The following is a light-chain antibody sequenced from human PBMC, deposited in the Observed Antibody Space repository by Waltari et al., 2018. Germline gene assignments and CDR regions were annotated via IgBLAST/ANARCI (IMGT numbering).Light chain of an antibody. J-gene: IGKJ4*01. V-gene: IGKV1-16*01. Sequence: DIQMTQSPSSLSASVGDSVTITCRASQDIDIYLAWFQQKSGKAPRSLIYGASNLQSGVPSRFSGSGSGTDFTLTIYSLQPDDFATYYCQQYRKYPLSFGGGTNLDIK. CDR1: QDIDIY. CDR2: GAS. CDR3: QQYRKYPLS.